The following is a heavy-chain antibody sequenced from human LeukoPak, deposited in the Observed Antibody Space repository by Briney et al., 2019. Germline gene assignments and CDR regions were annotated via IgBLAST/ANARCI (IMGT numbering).Heavy chain of an antibody. CDR3: ARGPATQLWFTPNWFDP. V-gene: IGHV3-23*01. CDR2: ISVSADRT. Sequence: GGSLRLSCAASGFIFSNYAMTWVRQAPGKGLEWVSGISVSADRTYYADSVKGRFTISRDNSKNTLYLQMNSLRAEDTAVYYCARGPATQLWFTPNWFDPWGQGTLVTVSS. CDR1: GFIFSNYA. D-gene: IGHD5-18*01. J-gene: IGHJ5*02.